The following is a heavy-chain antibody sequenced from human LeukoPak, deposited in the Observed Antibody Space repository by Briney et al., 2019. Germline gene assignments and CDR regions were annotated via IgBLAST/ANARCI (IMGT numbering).Heavy chain of an antibody. CDR1: GFTFSSYS. CDR2: ISSSSSYI. V-gene: IGHV3-21*01. Sequence: AGGSLRLSCAASGFTFSSYSMNWVRQAPGKGLEWVSSISSSSSYIYYADSVKGRFTISRDNAKNSLYLQMNSLRAEDTAMYYCATDSYGRDAFDIWGQGTMVTVSS. CDR3: ATDSYGRDAFDI. D-gene: IGHD5-18*01. J-gene: IGHJ3*02.